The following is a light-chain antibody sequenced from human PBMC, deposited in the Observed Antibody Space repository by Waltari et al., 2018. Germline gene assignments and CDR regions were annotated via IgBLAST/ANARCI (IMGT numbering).Light chain of an antibody. CDR1: SSNIGNNA. CDR3: AAWDDSLSGLV. V-gene: IGLV1-36*01. J-gene: IGLJ2*01. Sequence: QSVLTQPPSVSEAPRQRVTISCSGSSSNIGNNAVNWYQQLPGKAPKLLIYYDARLPSGVSDRFSGSKSGTSASLAISGLQSEDEADYYCAAWDDSLSGLVFGGGTKLTVL. CDR2: YDA.